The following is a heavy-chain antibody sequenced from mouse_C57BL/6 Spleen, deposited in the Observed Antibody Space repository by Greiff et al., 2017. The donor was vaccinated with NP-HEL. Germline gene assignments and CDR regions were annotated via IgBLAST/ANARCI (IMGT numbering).Heavy chain of an antibody. CDR3: ARGEGDYDY. J-gene: IGHJ2*01. CDR2: INPGSGGT. V-gene: IGHV1-54*01. Sequence: VQLQQSGAELVRPGTSVKVSCKASGYAFTNYLIEWVKQRPGQGLEWIGVINPGSGGTNYNEKFKGKATLTADKSSSTAYMQLSSLTSEDSAVYFCARGEGDYDYWGQGTTLTVSS. CDR1: GYAFTNYL. D-gene: IGHD2-4*01.